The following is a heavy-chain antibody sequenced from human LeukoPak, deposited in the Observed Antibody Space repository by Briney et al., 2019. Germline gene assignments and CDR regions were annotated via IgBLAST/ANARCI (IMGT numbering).Heavy chain of an antibody. D-gene: IGHD2-15*01. CDR3: ARVNENCSGGTCYFMDYYFDY. J-gene: IGHJ4*02. V-gene: IGHV3-21*01. Sequence: GGSLRLSCVASGFSFSSYSMSWVRQAPGKGLEWVSSISSSSSYIYYADSVKGRFTISRDNAKNSLYLRMNSLRVEDTAVYYCARVNENCSGGTCYFMDYYFDYWGQGILVTVSS. CDR1: GFSFSSYS. CDR2: ISSSSSYI.